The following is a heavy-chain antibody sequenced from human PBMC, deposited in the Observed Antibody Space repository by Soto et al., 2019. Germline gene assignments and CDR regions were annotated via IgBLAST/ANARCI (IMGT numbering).Heavy chain of an antibody. CDR2: IIPIFGTA. Sequence: SVKVSCKASGGTFSSYAISWVRQAPGQGLEWMGGIIPIFGTANYAQKFQGRVTITADESTSTAYMELSSLRSEDTAVYYCARAGSLRNWNYEGYYYYGMDVWGQGTTVTVSS. CDR1: GGTFSSYA. D-gene: IGHD1-7*01. J-gene: IGHJ6*02. V-gene: IGHV1-69*13. CDR3: ARAGSLRNWNYEGYYYYGMDV.